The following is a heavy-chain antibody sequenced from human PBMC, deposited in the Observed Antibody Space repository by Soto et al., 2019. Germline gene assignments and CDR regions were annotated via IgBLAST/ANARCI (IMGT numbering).Heavy chain of an antibody. V-gene: IGHV3-30-3*01. CDR1: GFTFSVYT. D-gene: IGHD2-2*01. Sequence: WGSLRLSCAASGFTFSVYTMHWFRQVPGKGLEWVAVISYDGSIKYYADSVKGRFTISRDNSQNTLYLLVNSLRAEDTAVFYCARDNLYCTTTKCYPDRHYYGLDVWGPGTMANVS. CDR3: ARDNLYCTTTKCYPDRHYYGLDV. J-gene: IGHJ6*02. CDR2: ISYDGSIK.